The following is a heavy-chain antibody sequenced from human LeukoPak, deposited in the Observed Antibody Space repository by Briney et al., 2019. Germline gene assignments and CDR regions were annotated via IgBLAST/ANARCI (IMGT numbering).Heavy chain of an antibody. CDR2: IWYDGSNK. V-gene: IGHV3-33*08. CDR1: GFTFSNSA. D-gene: IGHD6-6*01. CDR3: ARDEVSCFDY. J-gene: IGHJ4*02. Sequence: GGSLRHSCAASGFTFSNSAMSWVREAPGKGLEWVAVIWYDGSNKYYADSVKGRFTISRDNSKNTLYLQMNSLRAEDTAVYYCARDEVSCFDYWGQGTLVTVSS.